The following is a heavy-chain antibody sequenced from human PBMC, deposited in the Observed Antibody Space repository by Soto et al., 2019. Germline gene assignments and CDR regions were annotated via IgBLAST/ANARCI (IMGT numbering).Heavy chain of an antibody. CDR2: IYHSGST. CDR1: GGSISSGGYS. CDR3: AREGYYYDSSGYFASYGMDV. V-gene: IGHV4-30-2*01. J-gene: IGHJ6*02. Sequence: SETLSLTCAGSGGSISSGGYSWSWIRQPPGKGLEWIGYIYHSGSTYYNPSLKSRVTISVDRSKNQFSLKLSSVTAADTAVYYCAREGYYYDSSGYFASYGMDVWGQGTTVTVSS. D-gene: IGHD3-22*01.